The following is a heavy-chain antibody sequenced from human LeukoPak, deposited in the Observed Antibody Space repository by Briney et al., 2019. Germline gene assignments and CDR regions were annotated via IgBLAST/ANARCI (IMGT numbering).Heavy chain of an antibody. CDR1: VYTFTSYG. CDR3: ARVRRIEYYYYYMDV. D-gene: IGHD3-16*02. CDR2: INPNSGGT. V-gene: IGHV1-2*02. Sequence: ASVKVSCKASVYTFTSYGISWVRQAPGQWLEGRGGINPNSGGTNYAQKFQGRVTMTRDKSISTAYMELSRLRSDDTAVYYCARVRRIEYYYYYMDVWGKGTTVTVSS. J-gene: IGHJ6*03.